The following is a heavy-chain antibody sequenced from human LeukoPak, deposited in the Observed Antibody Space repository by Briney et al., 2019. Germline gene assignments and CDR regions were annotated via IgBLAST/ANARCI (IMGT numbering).Heavy chain of an antibody. CDR1: VYTFTSYG. CDR2: ISAYNDNT. D-gene: IGHD5-12*01. J-gene: IGHJ4*02. CDR3: ARGAHFGGYSGYGH. V-gene: IGHV1-18*01. Sequence: ASVKVSRKASVYTFTSYGISGVRQAPGQGLEWMGWISAYNDNTNYAQKLQGRVTMTTDTSTSTAYMELRSLRSDDTAVYYCARGAHFGGYSGYGHWGQGTLVTVSS.